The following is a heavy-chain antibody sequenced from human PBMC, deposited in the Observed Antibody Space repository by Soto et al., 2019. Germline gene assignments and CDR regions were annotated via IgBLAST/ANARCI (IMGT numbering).Heavy chain of an antibody. CDR3: ARGVACSSTSCYYYYGMDV. V-gene: IGHV1-69*13. J-gene: IGHJ6*02. CDR2: IIPIFGTA. D-gene: IGHD2-2*01. CDR1: GGTFSSYA. Sequence: SVKVSCKASGGTFSSYAISWVRQAPGQGLEWMGGIIPIFGTANYAQKFQGRVTITADESTSTAYMELSSLRSEDTAVYYCARGVACSSTSCYYYYGMDVWGQGTTVTVS.